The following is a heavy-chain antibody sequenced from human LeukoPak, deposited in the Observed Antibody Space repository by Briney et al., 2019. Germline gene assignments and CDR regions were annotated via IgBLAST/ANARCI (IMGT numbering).Heavy chain of an antibody. CDR2: ISSSSSYI. CDR1: GFTFSSYS. Sequence: GGSLRLSCAASGFTFSSYSMNWVRQAPGKGLEWVSSISSSSSYIYYADSVKGRFTIPRDNAKNSLYLQMNSLRAEDTAVYYCAREQQWLYYYYGMDVWGQGTTVTVSS. D-gene: IGHD6-19*01. CDR3: AREQQWLYYYYGMDV. J-gene: IGHJ6*02. V-gene: IGHV3-21*01.